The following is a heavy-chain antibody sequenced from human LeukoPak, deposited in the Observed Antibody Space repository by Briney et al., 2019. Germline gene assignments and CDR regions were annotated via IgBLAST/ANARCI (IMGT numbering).Heavy chain of an antibody. CDR2: FYNRGNT. D-gene: IGHD6-6*01. V-gene: IGHV4-39*02. CDR3: ARLQSGSYYFDS. Sequence: SETLSLTCTVSGGPISSNDYYWGWIRQPPGKGLEWIGNFYNRGNTNYSPSLKSRVTISIDTSKNHLSLKLSSVTAADTAVYFCARLQSGSYYFDSWGQGTLVTVSS. CDR1: GGPISSNDYY. J-gene: IGHJ4*02.